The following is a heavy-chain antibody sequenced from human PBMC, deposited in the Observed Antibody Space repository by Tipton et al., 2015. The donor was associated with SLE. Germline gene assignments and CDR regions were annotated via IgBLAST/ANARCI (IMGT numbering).Heavy chain of an antibody. CDR2: IFYSGST. D-gene: IGHD3-22*01. J-gene: IGHJ4*02. CDR3: ARSLGTYYYDSTVAF. Sequence: TLSLTCTVSGGSISSYYWSWIRQSPGKGLEWIGYIFYSGSTNYNPSLESRVTISVDTSKNQFSLKLSSVTAADTAVYYCARSLGTYYYDSTVAFWGQGTLVTVSS. V-gene: IGHV4-59*01. CDR1: GGSISSYY.